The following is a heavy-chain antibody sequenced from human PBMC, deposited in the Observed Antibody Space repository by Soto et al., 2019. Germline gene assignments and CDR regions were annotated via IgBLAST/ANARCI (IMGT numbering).Heavy chain of an antibody. V-gene: IGHV3-23*01. J-gene: IGHJ6*02. CDR2: IGESGDNT. CDR3: AKLGYCSGGTCYLDYYNGLDV. D-gene: IGHD2-15*01. CDR1: GFTFNRFA. Sequence: EVQLLESGGGLVQPGGSLRLSCAASGFTFNRFAMTWVRQAPGKGLEWVSTIGESGDNTIYADSVKGRFTISRDNSGDTLFLQMNRLRAEDTALYYCAKLGYCSGGTCYLDYYNGLDVWGQGTTVTVSS.